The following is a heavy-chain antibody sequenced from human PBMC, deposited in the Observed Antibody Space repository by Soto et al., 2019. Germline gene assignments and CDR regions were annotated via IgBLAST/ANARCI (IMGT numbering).Heavy chain of an antibody. V-gene: IGHV3-48*03. CDR3: AKDRGTDIAATIIGDL. D-gene: IGHD5-12*01. CDR1: GFSFSSSE. J-gene: IGHJ3*01. Sequence: PGGSLRLSCAASGFSFSSSEMNCVRQAPGKGLEWISYISGGGYIYSSDAVKGRFTISRDNAKNSLYLQMNNLRVEDTAVYYCAKDRGTDIAATIIGDLGGQWTMVTV. CDR2: ISGGGYI.